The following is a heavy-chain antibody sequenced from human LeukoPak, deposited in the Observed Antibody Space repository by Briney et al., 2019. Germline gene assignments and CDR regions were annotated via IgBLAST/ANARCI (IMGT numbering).Heavy chain of an antibody. CDR2: INAGNGNT. CDR1: GYTFTSYA. CDR3: ARGYCSSTSCLMPFDY. J-gene: IGHJ4*02. V-gene: IGHV1-3*01. Sequence: ASVKVSCKASGYTFTSYAMHWVRQAPGQGLEWMGWINAGNGNTKYSQKFQGRVTITRDTSASTAYMELSSLRSEDTAVYYCARGYCSSTSCLMPFDYWGQGTLVTVSS. D-gene: IGHD2-2*01.